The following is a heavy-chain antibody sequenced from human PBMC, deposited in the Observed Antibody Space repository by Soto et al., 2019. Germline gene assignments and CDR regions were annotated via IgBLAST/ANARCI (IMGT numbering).Heavy chain of an antibody. CDR1: GGSISSGGYY. CDR2: IYYSGST. CDR3: AREREQQLVQDYYYYYMDV. J-gene: IGHJ6*03. D-gene: IGHD6-13*01. V-gene: IGHV4-31*03. Sequence: SETLSLTCTVSGGSISSGGYYWSWIRQHPGKGLEWIGYIYYSGSTYYNPSLKSRVTISVDTSKNQFSLKLSSVTAADTAVYYCAREREQQLVQDYYYYYMDVWGKGTTVTVSS.